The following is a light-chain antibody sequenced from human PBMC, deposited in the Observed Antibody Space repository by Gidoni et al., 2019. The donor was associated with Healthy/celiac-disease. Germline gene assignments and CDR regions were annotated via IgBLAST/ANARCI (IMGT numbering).Light chain of an antibody. CDR3: QQSYSNPSIT. CDR2: AES. V-gene: IGKV1-39*01. CDR1: QSIISY. Sequence: DIQMTPSPSSLSASAVDRVTITCRASQSIISYLNWYQQQPGKATKLLLYAESSLQSGVPSRFSGSGSGTDLTLTISSLQPEDFATYYCQQSYSNPSITFGQGTRLEIK. J-gene: IGKJ5*01.